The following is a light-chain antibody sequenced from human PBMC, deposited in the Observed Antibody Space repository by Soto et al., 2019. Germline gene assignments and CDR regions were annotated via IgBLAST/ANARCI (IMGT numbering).Light chain of an antibody. CDR3: QQYNDWPLT. CDR2: DIS. CDR1: QSVSSN. Sequence: EIVMTQSPATLSVSPGERATLSCRASQSVSSNLAWYQQKPGQAPSLLFYDISARATGIPTRFSGSGSGTEFTLTISSLQSEDFAVYYCQQYNDWPLTFGGGTKVEIK. V-gene: IGKV3D-15*01. J-gene: IGKJ4*01.